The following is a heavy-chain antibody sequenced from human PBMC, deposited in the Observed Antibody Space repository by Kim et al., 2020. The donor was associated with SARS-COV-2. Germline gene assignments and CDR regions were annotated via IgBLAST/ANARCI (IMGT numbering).Heavy chain of an antibody. D-gene: IGHD4-17*01. Sequence: GGSLRLSCAASGFTFSSYWMHWVRQAPGKGLVWVSRINSDGSSTSYADSVKGRFTISRDNAKNTLYLQMNSLRAEDTAVYYCARVPRTTVTTRAYDYYYYGMDLWGQGTTVTVSS. CDR2: INSDGSST. V-gene: IGHV3-74*01. CDR3: ARVPRTTVTTRAYDYYYYGMDL. CDR1: GFTFSSYW. J-gene: IGHJ6*02.